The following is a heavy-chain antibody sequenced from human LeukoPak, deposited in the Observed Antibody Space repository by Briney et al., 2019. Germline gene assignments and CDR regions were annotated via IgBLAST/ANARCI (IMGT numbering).Heavy chain of an antibody. CDR1: GFTFSNAW. CDR3: TTVAPLLSYYYYYYMDV. Sequence: GGSLRLSCAASGFTFSNAWMSWVRQAPGKGLEWVGRIKSKTDGGTTDYAAPVKGRFTISRDDSNNPLYLQMNRLKTEDTAVYYCTTVAPLLSYYYYYYMDVWGKGTTVTVSS. J-gene: IGHJ6*03. V-gene: IGHV3-15*01. D-gene: IGHD3-10*01. CDR2: IKSKTDGGTT.